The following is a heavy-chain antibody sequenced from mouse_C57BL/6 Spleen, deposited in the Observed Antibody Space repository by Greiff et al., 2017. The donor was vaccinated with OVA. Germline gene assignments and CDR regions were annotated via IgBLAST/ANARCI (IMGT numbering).Heavy chain of an antibody. CDR3: AREDSNSFGAY. J-gene: IGHJ3*01. D-gene: IGHD2-5*01. CDR1: GYTFTSYW. CDR2: IHPNSGST. V-gene: IGHV1-64*01. Sequence: QVQLQQPGAELVKPGASVKLSCKASGYTFTSYWMHWVKQRPGQGLAWIGMIHPNSGSTNYNEKFKSKATLTVDKSSSTAYMQLSSLTSEDSAVYYGAREDSNSFGAYWGQGTLVTVSA.